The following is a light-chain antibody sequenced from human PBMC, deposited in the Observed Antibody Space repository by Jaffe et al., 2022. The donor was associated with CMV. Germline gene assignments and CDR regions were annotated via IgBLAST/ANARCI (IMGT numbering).Light chain of an antibody. J-gene: IGKJ1*01. CDR3: QQANSFPWT. Sequence: DIQMTQSPSSVSASVGDRVTLTCRASQGLSGSFAWYQQKPGKAPKLLIYNTFTLYSGVPSRFSGSGSGTDFTLTIGSLQPEDFATYYCQQANSFPWTFGHGTKVEIK. V-gene: IGKV1-12*01. CDR1: QGLSGS. CDR2: NTF.